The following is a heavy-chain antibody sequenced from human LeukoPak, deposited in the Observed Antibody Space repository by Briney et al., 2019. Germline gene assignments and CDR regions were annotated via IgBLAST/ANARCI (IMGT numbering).Heavy chain of an antibody. D-gene: IGHD3-10*01. CDR1: GGSISSYY. Sequence: SETLSLTCAVSGGSISSYYWSWIRQPSGKGLEWIGYIYYSGRNNYSRSLKSRVTISVDTSKNQCSLKLSSVAAADTAGYYCARLGFGELDNLFDPWGQGTLVTVSS. CDR2: IYYSGRN. V-gene: IGHV4-59*08. J-gene: IGHJ5*02. CDR3: ARLGFGELDNLFDP.